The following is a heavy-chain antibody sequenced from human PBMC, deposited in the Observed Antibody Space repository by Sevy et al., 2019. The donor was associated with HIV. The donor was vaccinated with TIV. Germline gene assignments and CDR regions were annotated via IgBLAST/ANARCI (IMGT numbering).Heavy chain of an antibody. CDR2: IKSEFDGGAI. V-gene: IGHV3-15*01. Sequence: GGSLRLSCTASGFTFSSAWMSWVRQAPGKGLEWVGRIKSEFDGGAIDYAAPVKGRLSISREDSKNTVYLQMNSLKTEDRAVYYCITDPAYRGYDEEVINYYFYGMDVWGQGTTVTVSS. D-gene: IGHD5-12*01. J-gene: IGHJ6*02. CDR1: GFTFSSAW. CDR3: ITDPAYRGYDEEVINYYFYGMDV.